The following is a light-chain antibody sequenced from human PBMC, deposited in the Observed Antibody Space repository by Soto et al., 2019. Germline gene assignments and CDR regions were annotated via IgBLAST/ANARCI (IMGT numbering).Light chain of an antibody. CDR2: GAS. CDR3: QPSGSSPRT. J-gene: IGKJ1*01. V-gene: IGKV3-20*01. CDR1: QSVSSSY. Sequence: EIVLTQSPGTLSLSPGERATLSCRASQSVSSSYLAWYRQKPGQAPRLLIYGASSRATGIPDRFSGSGSGTDFTLTISRLEPEDFALYPCQPSGSSPRTFGQGTLV.